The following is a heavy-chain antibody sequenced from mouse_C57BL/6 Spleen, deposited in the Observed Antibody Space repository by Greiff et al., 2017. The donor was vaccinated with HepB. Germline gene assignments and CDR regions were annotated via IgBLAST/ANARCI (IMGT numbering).Heavy chain of an antibody. CDR1: GYTFTDYE. D-gene: IGHD2-1*01. CDR2: IDPETGGT. V-gene: IGHV1-15*01. J-gene: IGHJ1*03. Sequence: VQGVESGAELVRPGASVTLSCKASGYTFTDYEMHWVKQTPVHGLEWIGAIDPETGGTAYNQKFKGKAILTADKSSSTAYMELRSLTSEDSAVYYCTRDGIYYGNYEGYFDVWGTGTTVTVSS. CDR3: TRDGIYYGNYEGYFDV.